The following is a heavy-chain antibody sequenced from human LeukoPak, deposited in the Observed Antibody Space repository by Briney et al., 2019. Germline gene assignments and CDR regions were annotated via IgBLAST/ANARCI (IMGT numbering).Heavy chain of an antibody. CDR1: GFTVSSSY. V-gene: IGHV3-53*01. J-gene: IGHJ4*02. CDR3: ARLLPASLHYFDY. CDR2: IYGGGAT. D-gene: IGHD2-15*01. Sequence: GGSLRLSCAASGFTVSSSYLAWVRQAPGKGLEWISVIYGGGATYYADSVKGRFIIARDNSNNALYLQMSNLRVEDAAVCHCARLLPASLHYFDYWGQGTLVTVSS.